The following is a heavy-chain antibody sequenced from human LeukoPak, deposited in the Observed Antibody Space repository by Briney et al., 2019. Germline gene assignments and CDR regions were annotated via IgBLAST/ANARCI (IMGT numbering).Heavy chain of an antibody. J-gene: IGHJ6*02. D-gene: IGHD2-15*01. CDR2: IYYSGST. V-gene: IGHV4-59*01. Sequence: PSETLSLTCTVSGGSISSYYWSWIRQPPGKGLEWIGYIYYSGSTNYNPSLKSRVTISVDTSKNQFSLKLSSVTAADTAVYYCARDANMVVAATHYYYCGMDVWGQGTTVTVSS. CDR3: ARDANMVVAATHYYYCGMDV. CDR1: GGSISSYY.